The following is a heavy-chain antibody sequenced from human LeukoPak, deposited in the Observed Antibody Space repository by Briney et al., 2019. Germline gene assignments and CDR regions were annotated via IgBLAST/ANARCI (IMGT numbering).Heavy chain of an antibody. D-gene: IGHD1-26*01. CDR1: GFTFSSYS. V-gene: IGHV3-21*04. Sequence: GGSLRLSCAASGFTFSSYSMNWVRQAPGKGLEWVSSISSSSSYIYYADSVKGRFTISRDNSKNTLYLQMNSLRAEDTAVYYCARDPTGSRDPGYWGQGTLVTVSS. J-gene: IGHJ4*02. CDR2: ISSSSSYI. CDR3: ARDPTGSRDPGY.